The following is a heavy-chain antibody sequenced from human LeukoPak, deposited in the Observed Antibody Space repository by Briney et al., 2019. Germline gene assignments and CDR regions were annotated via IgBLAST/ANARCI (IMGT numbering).Heavy chain of an antibody. Sequence: PGGSLRLSCAASGFTFSDYYMSWVRQAPGKGLEWVSVISGSGGSTYSAESVKGRFTISRDNSKNTLYLQMNSLRVEDTAVYYCAKGPRASGWTYFDYWGQGTLVTVSS. CDR1: GFTFSDYY. V-gene: IGHV3-23*01. D-gene: IGHD6-19*01. CDR2: ISGSGGST. J-gene: IGHJ4*02. CDR3: AKGPRASGWTYFDY.